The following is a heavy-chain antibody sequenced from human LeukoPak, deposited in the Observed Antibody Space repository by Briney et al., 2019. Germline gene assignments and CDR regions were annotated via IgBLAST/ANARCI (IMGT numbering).Heavy chain of an antibody. CDR2: INPSGGST. CDR3: ARDRSSDWHLDF. J-gene: IGHJ4*02. V-gene: IGHV1-46*01. D-gene: IGHD6-19*01. CDR1: GYTFTSYY. Sequence: ASVKVSCKASGYTFTSYYMHWVRQAPGQGLEWMGIINPSGGSTSYAQKFQGRVTMTRDTSTSTVYMELSSLRAEDTAVYYCARDRSSDWHLDFWGPGTPVTVSS.